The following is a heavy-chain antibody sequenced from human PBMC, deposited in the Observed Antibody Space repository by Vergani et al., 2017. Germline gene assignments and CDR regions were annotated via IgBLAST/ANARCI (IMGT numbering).Heavy chain of an antibody. CDR3: ARDRQLGYMDV. CDR2: ISSSNTTI. CDR1: GFTFSTYS. J-gene: IGHJ6*04. V-gene: IGHV3-48*01. Sequence: VQLVESGGGVVQPGGSLRLSCAASGFTFSTYSMNWVRQAPGKGLEWVSYISSSNTTISYADSVQGRFTISKDNSKNTLYLQMNSLRAEDTAVYYCARDRQLGYMDVWGKGTAVTVFS. D-gene: IGHD6-6*01.